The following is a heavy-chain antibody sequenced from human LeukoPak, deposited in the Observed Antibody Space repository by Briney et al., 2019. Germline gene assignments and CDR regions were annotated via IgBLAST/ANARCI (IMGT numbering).Heavy chain of an antibody. Sequence: ASVKVSCKATGYTFTSYGISWVRQAPGQGLEWMGWISAYNGNTNYAQKLQGRVTMTTDRSTSTAYMELRSLRSDDTAVYYCARDYVSSGYYWSRNWSPDGFFDYWGQGTMVTVSS. D-gene: IGHD3-22*01. CDR3: ARDYVSSGYYWSRNWSPDGFFDY. V-gene: IGHV1-18*01. J-gene: IGHJ4*02. CDR1: GYTFTSYG. CDR2: ISAYNGNT.